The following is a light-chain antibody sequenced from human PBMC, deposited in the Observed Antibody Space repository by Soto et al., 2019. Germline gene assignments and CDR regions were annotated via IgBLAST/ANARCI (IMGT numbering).Light chain of an antibody. J-gene: IGLJ1*01. V-gene: IGLV2-14*01. CDR3: SSYTSSSTLLYV. CDR1: SSDDGGYNY. Sequence: QSALSQPASVSGSRGQSITISCTGTSSDDGGYNYVSWYQQHPGKAPKLMIYDVSNRPSGVSNRFSGSKSGNTASLTISGLQAEDEADYYCSSYTSSSTLLYVFGTGTKVTVL. CDR2: DVS.